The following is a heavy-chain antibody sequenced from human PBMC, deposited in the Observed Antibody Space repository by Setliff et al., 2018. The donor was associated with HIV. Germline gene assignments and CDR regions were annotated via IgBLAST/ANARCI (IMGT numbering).Heavy chain of an antibody. V-gene: IGHV1-18*01. CDR3: ARGGDPPYYFLGMDV. CDR2: FTSYNNQA. D-gene: IGHD3-10*01. J-gene: IGHJ6*02. CDR1: GYTLTAYG. Sequence: RASVKVSCKISGYTLTAYGLNWERQAPGQGPEWMGWFTSYNNQAEYAPKFQGRVTMTIDTSTCTAYMELRNLKYDDTAVYYCARGGDPPYYFLGMDVWGQGTTVTVSS.